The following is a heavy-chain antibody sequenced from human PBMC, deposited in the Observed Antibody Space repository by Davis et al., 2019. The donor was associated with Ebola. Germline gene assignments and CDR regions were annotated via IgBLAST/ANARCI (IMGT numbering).Heavy chain of an antibody. D-gene: IGHD5-12*01. CDR1: GDSVSGSSGA. V-gene: IGHV6-1*01. Sequence: PSETLSLTCAISGDSVSGSSGAWNWIRQSPSRGLEWLGRTYYTSKWHSDYAVSVKSRIIINPDTSKNQFSLQLNSVTPEDTAVYYCARGWLRSGFDYWGQGAPVTVSS. CDR2: TYYTSKWHS. J-gene: IGHJ4*02. CDR3: ARGWLRSGFDY.